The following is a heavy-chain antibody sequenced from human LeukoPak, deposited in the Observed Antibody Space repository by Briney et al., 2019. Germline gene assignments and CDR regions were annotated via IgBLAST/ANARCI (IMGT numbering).Heavy chain of an antibody. CDR2: TYYRSKWYN. D-gene: IGHD6-19*01. Sequence: WVRQAPGQGLEWLGRTYYRSKWYNDYAVSVKSRITINPDTSKNQFSLQLNSVTPEDTAVYYCARDQDSSGWSRYYFDYWGQGTLVTVSS. CDR3: ARDQDSSGWSRYYFDY. V-gene: IGHV6-1*01. J-gene: IGHJ4*02.